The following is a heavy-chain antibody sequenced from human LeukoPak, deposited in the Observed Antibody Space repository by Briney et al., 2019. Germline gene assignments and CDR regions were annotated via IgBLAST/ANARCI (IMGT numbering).Heavy chain of an antibody. J-gene: IGHJ3*02. V-gene: IGHV3-7*03. CDR3: AIDPGRWSDAFDI. CDR2: IKQDGSEK. CDR1: GFTFSSYW. Sequence: GGSLRLSCAASGFTFSSYWMSWVRQAPGKGLEWVANIKQDGSEKYYVDSVKGRFTISRDNAKNSLYLQMNSLRAEDTAVYYCAIDPGRWSDAFDIWGQGTMVTVSS. D-gene: IGHD6-13*01.